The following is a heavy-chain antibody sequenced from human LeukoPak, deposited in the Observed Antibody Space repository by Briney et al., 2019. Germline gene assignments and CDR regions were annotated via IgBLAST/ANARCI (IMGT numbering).Heavy chain of an antibody. CDR2: IYYSGST. J-gene: IGHJ3*02. V-gene: IGHV4-59*08. CDR3: AYSYYDSSGYYGAFDM. Sequence: SETLSLTRTVSGGSISSYYWSWIRQPPGKGLEWIGYIYYSGSTNYNPSLKSRVTISVDTTKNQFSLKLSSVTAADTAVYYCAYSYYDSSGYYGAFDMWGQGTMVTVSS. CDR1: GGSISSYY. D-gene: IGHD3-22*01.